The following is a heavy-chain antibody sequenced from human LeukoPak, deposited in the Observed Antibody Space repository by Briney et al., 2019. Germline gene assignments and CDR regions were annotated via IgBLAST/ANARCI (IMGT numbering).Heavy chain of an antibody. CDR1: GGSISSYY. CDR2: IYYSGST. V-gene: IGHV4-59*08. CDR3: ARHGGGWFDP. J-gene: IGHJ5*02. D-gene: IGHD3-16*01. Sequence: SETLSLTCTVSGGSISSYYWSWIWQPPGKGLEWIGYIYYSGSTNYNPSLKSRVTISVDTSKNQFSLKLSSVTAADTAVYYCARHGGGWFDPWGQGTLVTVSS.